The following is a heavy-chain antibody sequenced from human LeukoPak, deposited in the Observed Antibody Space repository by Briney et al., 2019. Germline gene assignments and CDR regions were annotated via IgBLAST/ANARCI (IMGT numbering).Heavy chain of an antibody. Sequence: GGSLRLSCAASGFTFSSYAMSWVRQAPGKGLEWVSSISSSSSYIYYADSVKGRFTISRDNAKNSLYLQMNSLRAEDTAVYYCARDGGRLRLGELSLYMDVWGKGTTVTVSS. J-gene: IGHJ6*03. CDR2: ISSSSSYI. V-gene: IGHV3-21*01. CDR1: GFTFSSYA. D-gene: IGHD3-16*02. CDR3: ARDGGRLRLGELSLYMDV.